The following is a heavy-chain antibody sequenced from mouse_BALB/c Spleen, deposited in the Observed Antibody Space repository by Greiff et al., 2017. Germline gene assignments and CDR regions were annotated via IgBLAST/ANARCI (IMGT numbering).Heavy chain of an antibody. D-gene: IGHD2-4*01. V-gene: IGHV5-17*02. CDR1: GFTFSSFG. Sequence: EVQVVESGGGLVQPGGSRKLSCAASGFTFSSFGMHWVRQAPEKGLEWVAYISSGSSTIYYADTVKGRFTISRDNPKNTLFLQMTSLRSEDTAMYYCARRGDYDPFAYWGQGTLVTVSA. J-gene: IGHJ3*01. CDR3: ARRGDYDPFAY. CDR2: ISSGSSTI.